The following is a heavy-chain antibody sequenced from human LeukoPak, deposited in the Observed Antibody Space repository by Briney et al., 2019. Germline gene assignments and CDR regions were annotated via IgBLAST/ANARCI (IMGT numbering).Heavy chain of an antibody. CDR2: IDLDSSHI. V-gene: IGHV3-21*04. CDR3: ARAPNGVYVLDY. Sequence: GGSLRLSCAASGFTFSTSAMNWVRQAPGKGLEWVSSIDLDSSHIYYAASVRGRFTISRDNARNSLYLQMNSLRAEDTALYYCARAPNGVYVLDYWGQGTLVTVSS. D-gene: IGHD2-8*01. CDR1: GFTFSTSA. J-gene: IGHJ4*02.